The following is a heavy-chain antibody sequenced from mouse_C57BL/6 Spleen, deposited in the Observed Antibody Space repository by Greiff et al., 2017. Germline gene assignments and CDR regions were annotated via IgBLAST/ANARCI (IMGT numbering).Heavy chain of an antibody. CDR3: ARGTSRPLFAY. CDR1: GYTFTSYD. J-gene: IGHJ3*01. D-gene: IGHD3-3*01. V-gene: IGHV1-85*01. CDR2: IYPRDGST. Sequence: QVQLQQSGPELVKPGASVKLSCKASGYTFTSYDINWVKQRPGQGLEWIGWIYPRDGSTKYNEKFKGKATLTVDTSSSTAYMELHSLTSEDSAVYFCARGTSRPLFAYWGQGTLVTVSA.